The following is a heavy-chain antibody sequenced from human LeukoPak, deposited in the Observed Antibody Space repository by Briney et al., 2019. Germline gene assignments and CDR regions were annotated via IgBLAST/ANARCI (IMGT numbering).Heavy chain of an antibody. D-gene: IGHD5-18*01. CDR2: INPSGGST. V-gene: IGHV1-46*01. CDR1: GYTFTSYY. CDR3: ATFVTRGYSWGDY. Sequence: APVKVSCKASGYTFTSYYMHWVRQAPGQGLEWMGIINPSGGSTSYAQKFQGRVTMTRDTSTSTVYMELSSLRSEDTAVYYCATFVTRGYSWGDYWGQGTLVTVSS. J-gene: IGHJ4*02.